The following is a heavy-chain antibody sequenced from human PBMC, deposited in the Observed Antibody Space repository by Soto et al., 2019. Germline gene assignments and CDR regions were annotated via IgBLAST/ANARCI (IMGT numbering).Heavy chain of an antibody. J-gene: IGHJ4*02. CDR1: GYTFTGYY. D-gene: IGHD6-13*01. V-gene: IGHV1-2*04. CDR2: INPNSGGT. Sequence: QVQLVQSGAEVKKPGASVKVSCKASGYTFTGYYMHWVRQAPGQGLEWMGWINPNSGGTNYAQKFQGWVTMTRDTSISTAYMELSRLRSDDTAVYYCARGASSSGWYGGVDYWGQGTLVTVSS. CDR3: ARGASSSGWYGGVDY.